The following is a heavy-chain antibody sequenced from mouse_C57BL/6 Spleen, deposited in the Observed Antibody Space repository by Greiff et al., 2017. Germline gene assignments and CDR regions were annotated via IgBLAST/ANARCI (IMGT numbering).Heavy chain of an antibody. CDR2: IYPGSGSP. V-gene: IGHV1-55*01. D-gene: IGHD1-1*01. Sequence: QVQLQQPGAELVKPGASVKMSCKASGYTFTSYWITWVKQRPGQGLEWIGDIYPGSGSPNYNEKFKSKATLTVDTSSSTAYMQLSSLTSEDSAVYACASGRSTTVVFDDWGQGTTRTVSS. CDR1: GYTFTSYW. J-gene: IGHJ2*01. CDR3: ASGRSTTVVFDD.